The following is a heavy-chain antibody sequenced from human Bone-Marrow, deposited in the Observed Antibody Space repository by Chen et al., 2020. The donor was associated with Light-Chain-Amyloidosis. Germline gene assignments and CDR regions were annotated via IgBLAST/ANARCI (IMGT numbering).Heavy chain of an antibody. CDR3: ARDSDCRSTSCYPLGTFDI. CDR1: GFTFSSYW. CDR2: INTDGSST. J-gene: IGHJ3*02. Sequence: EVQLVESGGGLVQPGGSLRLSCVASGFTFSSYWMHWVRQAPGKGLVWVSRINTDGSSTSYADSVKGRFTISRDNAKNTLFLPMSSLRADDTAVYYCARDSDCRSTSCYPLGTFDIWGQGTMVTVSS. V-gene: IGHV3-74*01. D-gene: IGHD2-2*01.